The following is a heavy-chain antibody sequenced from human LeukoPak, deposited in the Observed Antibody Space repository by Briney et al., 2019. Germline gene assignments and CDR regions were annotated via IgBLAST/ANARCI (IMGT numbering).Heavy chain of an antibody. D-gene: IGHD2-2*02. CDR1: GGSVSSSSYY. Sequence: SETLSLTCTVSGGSVSSSSYYWGWIRQPPGKGLEWIGSIYSSGSTYYNPSLKSRVTIFVDTSKNQFSLKLSSVTAADTAVYYCARDGEYCSSTSCYTWNWFDPWGQGTLVTVSS. CDR3: ARDGEYCSSTSCYTWNWFDP. V-gene: IGHV4-39*07. CDR2: IYSSGST. J-gene: IGHJ5*02.